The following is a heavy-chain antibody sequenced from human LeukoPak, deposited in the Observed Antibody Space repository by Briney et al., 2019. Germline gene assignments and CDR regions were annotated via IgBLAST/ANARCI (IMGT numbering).Heavy chain of an antibody. Sequence: GGSLRLSCAASGFTFSGYSMNWVRQAPGKGLEWVAYVRSSGSPIYYADSVKGRFTISRDNAKNSLYLQMNSLRDEDTAVYYCVRDPDALDFWGQGTPVTVSS. CDR2: VRSSGSPI. J-gene: IGHJ4*02. CDR3: VRDPDALDF. CDR1: GFTFSGYS. V-gene: IGHV3-48*02.